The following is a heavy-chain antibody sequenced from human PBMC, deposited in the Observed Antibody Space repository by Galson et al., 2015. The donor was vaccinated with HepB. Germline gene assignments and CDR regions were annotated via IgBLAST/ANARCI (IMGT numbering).Heavy chain of an antibody. D-gene: IGHD3-9*01. CDR1: GFTFSSYA. Sequence: SLRLSCAASGFTFSSYAMHWVRQAPGKGLEWVAVISYDGSNKYYADSVKGRFTISRDNSKNTLYLQMNSLRAEDTAVYYCARVLRYFDWVIDYWGQGTLVTVSS. CDR2: ISYDGSNK. CDR3: ARVLRYFDWVIDY. V-gene: IGHV3-30*04. J-gene: IGHJ4*02.